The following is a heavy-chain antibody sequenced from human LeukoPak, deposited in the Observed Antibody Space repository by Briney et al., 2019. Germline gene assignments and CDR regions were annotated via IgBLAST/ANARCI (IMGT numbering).Heavy chain of an antibody. D-gene: IGHD3-22*01. J-gene: IGHJ2*01. Sequence: ASVKVSCKASGYTFTSYYMHWVRQAPGQGLEWMGIINPSGGSTSYAQKFQGRVTMTRDTSTSTVYMELSSLRSEDTAVYYCGRDGGYATYYYDEAPSWYFDLGGRGPLVTVSS. CDR3: GRDGGYATYYYDEAPSWYFDL. CDR1: GYTFTSYY. V-gene: IGHV1-46*01. CDR2: INPSGGST.